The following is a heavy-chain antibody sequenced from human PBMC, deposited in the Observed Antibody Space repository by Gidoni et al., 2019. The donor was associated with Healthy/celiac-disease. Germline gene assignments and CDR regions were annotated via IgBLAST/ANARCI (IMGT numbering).Heavy chain of an antibody. CDR1: GFTFSDYY. J-gene: IGHJ4*02. CDR3: ARSMYSSAISDY. V-gene: IGHV3-11*06. CDR2: ISSSSSYT. D-gene: IGHD6-19*01. Sequence: QVQLGEPGGGLVKPGGSLRLSCAASGFTFSDYYMSWIRQAHGKGLEWVSYISSSSSYTNYADSVKGRFTISRDNAKNSLYLQMNSLRAEDTAVYYCARSMYSSAISDYWGQGTLVTVSS.